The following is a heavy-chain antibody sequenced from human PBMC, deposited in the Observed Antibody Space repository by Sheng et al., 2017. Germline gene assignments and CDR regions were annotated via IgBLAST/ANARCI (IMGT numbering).Heavy chain of an antibody. Sequence: QVQLVESGGGVVQPGRSLRVSCAASGFTFSSYALYWVRQAPGKGLDWVALISHDGNNKWYAESVKGRFTISRDNSKNTLYLQMNSLSSEDTATYYCAKSDGAYWGALGDYWGQGTLVTVSS. CDR3: AKSDGAYWGALGDY. CDR1: GFTFSSYA. D-gene: IGHD3-16*01. CDR2: ISHDGNNK. V-gene: IGHV3-30*04. J-gene: IGHJ4*02.